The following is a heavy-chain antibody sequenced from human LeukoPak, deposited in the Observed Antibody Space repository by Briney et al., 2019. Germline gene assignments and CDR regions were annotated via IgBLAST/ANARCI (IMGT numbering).Heavy chain of an antibody. Sequence: GGSVKVSCKASGYTFTGYYMHWGRQAPGQGLEWMGGINPNGGGTNYAHKFQVRVTMTRDRSIITAYMELNRLRSDDTAVDYCARGAALSLSPVDYWGQGTLVTVSS. CDR2: INPNGGGT. D-gene: IGHD5/OR15-5a*01. J-gene: IGHJ4*02. CDR3: ARGAALSLSPVDY. V-gene: IGHV1-2*07. CDR1: GYTFTGYY.